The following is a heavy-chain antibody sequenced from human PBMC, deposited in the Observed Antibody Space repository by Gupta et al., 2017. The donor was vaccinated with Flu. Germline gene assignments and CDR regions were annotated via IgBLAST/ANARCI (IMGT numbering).Heavy chain of an antibody. V-gene: IGHV4-39*01. Sequence: QLQLQESGPGLVKPSETLSLTCTVSGGSISSSSYYWCWIRQPPGKGLEWIGSIYYSGSTYYNPSLKSRVTISVDTSKNQFSLKLSSVTAADTAVYYCARHVAHCSGGSCYYFDYWGQGTLVTVSS. CDR1: GGSISSSSYY. CDR3: ARHVAHCSGGSCYYFDY. D-gene: IGHD2-15*01. CDR2: IYYSGST. J-gene: IGHJ4*02.